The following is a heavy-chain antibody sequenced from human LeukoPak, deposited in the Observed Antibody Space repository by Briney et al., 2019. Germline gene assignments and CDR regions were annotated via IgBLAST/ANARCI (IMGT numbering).Heavy chain of an antibody. J-gene: IGHJ6*02. CDR2: IYRGGST. CDR1: GFTVSSNY. V-gene: IGHV3-66*01. CDR3: ASTTDYDYDWGSYRYNYYYGMDV. D-gene: IGHD3-16*02. Sequence: GGSLRLSCAASGFTVSSNYMSWVRQAPGKGLEWVSVIYRGGSTYYADSVKGRFNISRDNSKITMSLQMNSLRAEETAVYYCASTTDYDYDWGSYRYNYYYGMDVGGQGTRVTVTS.